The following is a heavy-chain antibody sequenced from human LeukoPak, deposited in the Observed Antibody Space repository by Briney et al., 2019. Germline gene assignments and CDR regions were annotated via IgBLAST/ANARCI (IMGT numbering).Heavy chain of an antibody. V-gene: IGHV1-69*05. CDR3: ARAPRSVVVPAALDY. CDR2: IIPIFGTA. D-gene: IGHD2-2*01. CDR1: GGTFSSYA. J-gene: IGHJ4*02. Sequence: ASVKVSCKASGGTFSSYAISWVRQAPGQGLEWMGGIIPIFGTANYAQKFQGRVTITTDESTSTAYMELSSLRSEDTAVYYCARAPRSVVVPAALDYWGQGTLVTVSS.